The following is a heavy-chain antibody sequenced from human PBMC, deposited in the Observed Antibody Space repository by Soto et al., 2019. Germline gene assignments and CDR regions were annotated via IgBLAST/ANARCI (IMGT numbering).Heavy chain of an antibody. CDR3: AKDLFFYSNRVSVAYYYYGMDV. J-gene: IGHJ6*02. D-gene: IGHD4-4*01. Sequence: QVQLVESGGGVVQPGRSLRLSCAASGFTFSSYGMHWVRQAPGKGLEWVAVISYDGSNKYYADSVKGRFTISRDNSKNTRYLQMNSLRAEDTAVYYCAKDLFFYSNRVSVAYYYYGMDVWGQGTTVTVSS. V-gene: IGHV3-30*18. CDR2: ISYDGSNK. CDR1: GFTFSSYG.